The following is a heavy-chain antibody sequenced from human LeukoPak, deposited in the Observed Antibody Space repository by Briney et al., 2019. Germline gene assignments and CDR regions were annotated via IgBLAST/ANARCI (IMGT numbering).Heavy chain of an antibody. CDR1: GGSISSYY. D-gene: IGHD1-14*01. CDR2: IYYSGST. CDR3: AGWSRTAHYCYYGMDV. V-gene: IGHV4-59*08. J-gene: IGHJ6*02. Sequence: SETLSLTCTVSGGSISSYYWSWIRQPPGKGLEWIGYIYYSGSTNYNPSLKSRVTISVDTSKNQFSLKLSSVTAADTAVYYCAGWSRTAHYCYYGMDVWGQGTTVTVSS.